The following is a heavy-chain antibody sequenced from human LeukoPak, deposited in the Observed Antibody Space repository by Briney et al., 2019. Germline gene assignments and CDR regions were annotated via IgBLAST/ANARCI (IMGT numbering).Heavy chain of an antibody. J-gene: IGHJ3*02. CDR2: ISAYNGNT. CDR1: GYTFTSYG. D-gene: IGHD3-22*01. CDR3: ARDIMYYDSSGYYYLYAFDI. V-gene: IGHV1-18*01. Sequence: ASVKVSCKASGYTFTSYGISWVRQAPGQGLEWMGWISAYNGNTNYAQKLQGRVTMTTDTSTSTAYMELRSLRSDDTAVYYCARDIMYYDSSGYYYLYAFDIWGQGTMVTVTS.